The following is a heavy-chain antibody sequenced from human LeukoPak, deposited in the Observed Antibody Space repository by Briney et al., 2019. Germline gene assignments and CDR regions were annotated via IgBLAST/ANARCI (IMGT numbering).Heavy chain of an antibody. Sequence: ASVKVSCKASGYTFTSYYMHWVRQAPGQGLEWMGIINPSGGSTSYAQKFQGRVTMTRDTSTSTIYMELSSLRSEDTAVYYCARRDYYDSSGYNWFDPWGQGTLVTVSS. V-gene: IGHV1-46*01. D-gene: IGHD3-22*01. CDR3: ARRDYYDSSGYNWFDP. J-gene: IGHJ5*02. CDR2: INPSGGST. CDR1: GYTFTSYY.